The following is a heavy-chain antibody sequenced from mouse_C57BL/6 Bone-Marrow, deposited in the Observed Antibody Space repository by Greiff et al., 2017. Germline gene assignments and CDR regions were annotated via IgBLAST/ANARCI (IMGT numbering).Heavy chain of an antibody. J-gene: IGHJ1*03. CDR3: ARRIFITTVVDWYFDV. V-gene: IGHV1-50*01. D-gene: IGHD1-1*01. CDR1: GYTFTSYW. CDR2: IDPSDSYT. Sequence: QVQLQQSGAELVKPGASVKLSCKASGYTFTSYWMQWVKQRPGQGLEWIGEIDPSDSYTNYNQKFKGKATLTVDTSSSTAYMQLSSLTSEDSAVYYCARRIFITTVVDWYFDVWGTGTTVTVSS.